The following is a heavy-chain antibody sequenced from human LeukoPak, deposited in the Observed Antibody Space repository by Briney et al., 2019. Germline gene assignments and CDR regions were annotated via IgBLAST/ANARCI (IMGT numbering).Heavy chain of an antibody. CDR1: GFTFSNYA. CDR3: AKEGPYCGGDCYGVFDY. Sequence: GRSLRLSCAGSGFTFSNYAVTWVRQAPGKGLEWVSLISNRGGTTYYADSVKGRFTISRDNSKNTLYLQMNSLRAEDTAVYYCAKEGPYCGGDCYGVFDYWGQGTLVTVSS. J-gene: IGHJ4*02. V-gene: IGHV3-23*01. CDR2: ISNRGGTT. D-gene: IGHD2-21*02.